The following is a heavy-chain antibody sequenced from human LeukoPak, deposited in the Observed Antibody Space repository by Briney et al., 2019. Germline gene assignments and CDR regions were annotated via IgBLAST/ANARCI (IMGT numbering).Heavy chain of an antibody. J-gene: IGHJ4*02. CDR3: ARRGWLVNFDY. CDR1: GFTFSNNA. D-gene: IGHD6-19*01. V-gene: IGHV3-23*01. Sequence: GGSLRLSYAASGFTFSNNAMSWVRQAPGKGLEWVSSISSSGDNTHYADSVKGRFTISRDNSKDTLYLQMNTLRAEDTAIYYCARRGWLVNFDYWGQGTLVTVSS. CDR2: ISSSGDNT.